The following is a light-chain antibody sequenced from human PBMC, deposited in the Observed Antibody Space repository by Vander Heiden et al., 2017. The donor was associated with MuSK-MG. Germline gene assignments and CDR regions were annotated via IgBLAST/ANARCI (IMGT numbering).Light chain of an antibody. Sequence: DIQLTQSPSFLSASAGDRVTITCRASQHISNFLAWYQQKPGEAPKLLIYAASSLQSGVPSRFSGSGSGTEFTLTISSLQPEDFATYYCQQLDSYPITFGQGTRLEIE. V-gene: IGKV1-9*01. CDR1: QHISNF. CDR3: QQLDSYPIT. J-gene: IGKJ5*01. CDR2: AAS.